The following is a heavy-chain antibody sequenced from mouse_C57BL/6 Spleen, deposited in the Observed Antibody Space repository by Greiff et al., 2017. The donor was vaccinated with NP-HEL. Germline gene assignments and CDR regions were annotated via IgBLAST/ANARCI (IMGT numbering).Heavy chain of an antibody. CDR2: IYPGDGDT. D-gene: IGHD1-1*01. Sequence: VQLQQSGPELVKPGASVKISCKASGYAFSSSWMNWVKQRPGKGLEWIGRIYPGDGDTNYNWKFKGKATLTADKSSSTAYMQLSSLTSEDSAVYFCARWGFITPSMDYWGQGTSVTVSS. V-gene: IGHV1-82*01. CDR1: GYAFSSSW. J-gene: IGHJ4*01. CDR3: ARWGFITPSMDY.